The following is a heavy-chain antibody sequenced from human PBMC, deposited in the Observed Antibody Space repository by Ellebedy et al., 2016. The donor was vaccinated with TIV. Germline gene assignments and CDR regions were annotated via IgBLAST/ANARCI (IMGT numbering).Heavy chain of an antibody. V-gene: IGHV1-69*06. D-gene: IGHD4-17*01. CDR3: ARDSYGDYYYGMDV. J-gene: IGHJ6*02. CDR1: GGTFSNYA. CDR2: IIPIFGTA. Sequence: SVKVSCXASGGTFSNYAISWVRQAPGQGLEWMGGIIPIFGTANYAQKFQGRVTITADKSTSTAYMELSSLRSEDTAVYYCARDSYGDYYYGMDVWGQGTTVTVSS.